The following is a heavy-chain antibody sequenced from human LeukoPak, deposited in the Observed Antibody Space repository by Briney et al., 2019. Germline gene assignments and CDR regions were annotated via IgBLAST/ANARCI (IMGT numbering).Heavy chain of an antibody. CDR3: AKGAYDSGGYPPVTPDH. V-gene: IGHV3-23*01. CDR1: GFTFNSYA. J-gene: IGHJ4*02. Sequence: GGSLRLSCAASGFTFNSYAMSWVRQAPGKGLEWVSAISSSGGSTYYAASVKGQFSISRDNSKSTLFLQMNSLRAEDTAVYYSAKGAYDSGGYPPVTPDHWGQGTLVTVCS. D-gene: IGHD3-10*01. CDR2: ISSSGGST.